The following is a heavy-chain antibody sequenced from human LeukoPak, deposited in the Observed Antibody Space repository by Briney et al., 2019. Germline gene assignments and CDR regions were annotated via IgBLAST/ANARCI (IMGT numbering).Heavy chain of an antibody. D-gene: IGHD3-9*01. CDR1: GFTFSTYT. Sequence: GGSLRLSCAASGFTFSTYTMNWVRQAPGKGLEWVSSISSSINLIHYADSVKGRFTISRDNSKNTLYLQMNSLRAEDTAVYYCAKARLSKPRLRYFDWSIYGMDVWGQGTTVTVSS. CDR2: ISSSINLI. CDR3: AKARLSKPRLRYFDWSIYGMDV. V-gene: IGHV3-21*01. J-gene: IGHJ6*02.